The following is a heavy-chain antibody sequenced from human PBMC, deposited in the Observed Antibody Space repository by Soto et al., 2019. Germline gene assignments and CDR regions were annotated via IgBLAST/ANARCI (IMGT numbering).Heavy chain of an antibody. CDR1: GFTFSDYY. CDR3: ARSGGDYGGNSGTPHHYYYGMDV. CDR2: ISSSGSTI. Sequence: QVQLVESGGGLVKPGGSLRLSCAASGFTFSDYYMSWIRKAPGKGLEWVSYISSSGSTIYYADSVKGRFTISRDNAKNSLYLQMNSLRDEDAAVYYCARSGGDYGGNSGTPHHYYYGMDVWGQGTTVTVSS. J-gene: IGHJ6*02. V-gene: IGHV3-11*01. D-gene: IGHD4-17*01.